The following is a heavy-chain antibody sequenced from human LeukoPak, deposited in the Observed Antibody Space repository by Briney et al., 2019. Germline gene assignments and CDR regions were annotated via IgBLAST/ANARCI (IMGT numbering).Heavy chain of an antibody. V-gene: IGHV4-39*07. CDR2: IYYSGST. D-gene: IGHD3-10*01. Sequence: SETLSLTCTVSGGSISSSSYYWGWIRQPPGKGLEWIGSIYYSGSTYYNPSLKSRVTISVDTSKNQFSLKLSSVTAADTAVYYCARVGVTDFGEFDYWGQGTLVTVSS. CDR1: GGSISSSSYY. CDR3: ARVGVTDFGEFDY. J-gene: IGHJ4*02.